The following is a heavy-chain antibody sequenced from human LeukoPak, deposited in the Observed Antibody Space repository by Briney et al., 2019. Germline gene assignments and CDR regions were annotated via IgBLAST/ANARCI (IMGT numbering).Heavy chain of an antibody. CDR3: ARASYSSSWYYDY. CDR1: GFTFSSYD. J-gene: IGHJ4*02. V-gene: IGHV3-13*01. CDR2: IGTAGDT. Sequence: QTGGSLRLSCAASGFTFSSYDMHWVRQATGKGLEWVSAIGTAGDTYYPGSVKGRFTISRENAKNSLYLQMNSLRAGDTAVYYCARASYSSSWYYDYWGQGTLVTVSS. D-gene: IGHD6-13*01.